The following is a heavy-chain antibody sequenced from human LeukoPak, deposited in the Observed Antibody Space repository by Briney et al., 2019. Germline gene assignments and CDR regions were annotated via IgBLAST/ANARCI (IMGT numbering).Heavy chain of an antibody. J-gene: IGHJ4*02. D-gene: IGHD2-2*02. CDR1: GGSFSGYY. V-gene: IGHV4-34*01. CDR2: INHSGST. CDR3: ARGYTVVDH. Sequence: SETLSLTCAVYGGSFSGYYWSWIRQPPGKGLEWIGEINHSGSTNYNPSLKSRVTISVDTSKNQFSLKLSSVTAADTAVYYCARGYTVVDHWGQGTLVTVSS.